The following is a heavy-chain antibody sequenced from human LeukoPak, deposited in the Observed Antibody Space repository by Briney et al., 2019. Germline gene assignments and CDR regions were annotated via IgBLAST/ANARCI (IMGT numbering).Heavy chain of an antibody. Sequence: PSETLSLTCAVSGGSINSSSSYYWGWARQPPGKGLEWIGSIYYSGGTYHNPSLKSRVTISVDTSKNQFSLKLSSVTAADTAVYYCARLRMAMGVFDYWGQGTLVTVSS. CDR1: GGSINSSSSYY. CDR2: IYYSGGT. J-gene: IGHJ4*02. V-gene: IGHV4-39*01. D-gene: IGHD3-16*01. CDR3: ARLRMAMGVFDY.